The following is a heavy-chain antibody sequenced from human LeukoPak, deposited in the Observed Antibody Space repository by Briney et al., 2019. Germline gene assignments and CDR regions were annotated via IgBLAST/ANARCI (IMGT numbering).Heavy chain of an antibody. D-gene: IGHD3-3*01. Sequence: GGSLRLSCAASGFTFNNYAMSWVRQAPGQGLEWVSSISDSGAGTYFADSVKGRFIISRDNSKNTLYLQMSSLRADDTAVYYCAKRQRITLFGVNTDCFDYWGQGTLVTVSS. J-gene: IGHJ4*02. V-gene: IGHV3-23*01. CDR1: GFTFNNYA. CDR3: AKRQRITLFGVNTDCFDY. CDR2: ISDSGAGT.